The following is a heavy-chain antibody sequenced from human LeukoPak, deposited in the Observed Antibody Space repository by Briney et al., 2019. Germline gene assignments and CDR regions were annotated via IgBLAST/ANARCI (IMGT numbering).Heavy chain of an antibody. CDR2: INHSGST. Sequence: SETLSLTCAVYGGSFSGYYWSWIRQPPGKGLEWIGEINHSGSTNYNLSLKSRVTISVDTSKNQFSLKVSSVTAADTAVYYCARGGGSYYEDYWGQGTLVTVSS. CDR1: GGSFSGYY. V-gene: IGHV4-34*01. D-gene: IGHD1-26*01. J-gene: IGHJ4*02. CDR3: ARGGGSYYEDY.